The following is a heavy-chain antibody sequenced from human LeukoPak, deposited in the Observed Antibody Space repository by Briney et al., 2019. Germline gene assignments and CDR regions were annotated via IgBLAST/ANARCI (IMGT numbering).Heavy chain of an antibody. V-gene: IGHV3-30*18. D-gene: IGHD1-26*01. CDR2: ISYDGSNK. J-gene: IGHJ4*02. Sequence: GGSLRLSCAASGFTFSSYGMHWVRQAPGKGLEWVAVISYDGSNKYYADSVKGRFTISGDNSKNTLYLQMNSLRAEDTAVYYCAKVATLYSGSYLSFDYWGQGTLVTVSS. CDR1: GFTFSSYG. CDR3: AKVATLYSGSYLSFDY.